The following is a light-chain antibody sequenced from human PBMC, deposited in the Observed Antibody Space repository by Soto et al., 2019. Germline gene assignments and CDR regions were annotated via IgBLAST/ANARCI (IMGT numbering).Light chain of an antibody. CDR3: QQRSNWRT. CDR1: QSVSSY. V-gene: IGKV3-11*01. J-gene: IGKJ1*01. Sequence: EIVLTQSPATLSLSPGERATLSCRASQSVSSYLAWYQQKPGQAPRLLIYDASNRATGIPARFSGSGSGTDFTLTISSLGPEDFAVYYCQQRSNWRTFGQGTKVDIK. CDR2: DAS.